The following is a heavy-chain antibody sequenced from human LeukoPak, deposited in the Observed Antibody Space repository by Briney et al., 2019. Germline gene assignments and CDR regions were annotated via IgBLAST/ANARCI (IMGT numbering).Heavy chain of an antibody. D-gene: IGHD3-22*01. CDR3: ARHESGSYSNYLDY. CDR2: IYYSGST. CDR1: GGSISSYY. V-gene: IGHV4-59*08. Sequence: PSETLSLTCTVSGGSISSYYWSWIRQPPGKGLEWIGYIYYSGSTNYNPSLKSRVTISVDTSKNQFSLKLSSVTAADTAVYYCARHESGSYSNYLDYWGQGTLVTVSS. J-gene: IGHJ4*02.